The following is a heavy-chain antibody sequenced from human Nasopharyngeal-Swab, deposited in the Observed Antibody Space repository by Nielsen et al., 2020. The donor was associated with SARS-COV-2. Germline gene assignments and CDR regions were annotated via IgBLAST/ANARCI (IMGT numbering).Heavy chain of an antibody. CDR3: ARPVVRGYSPFFDY. D-gene: IGHD3-10*01. J-gene: IGHJ4*02. Sequence: SESLSLTCTVSGCSISSSSYYWGWIRQPPGKGLEWTGSIYYSGSTYYNPSPKSRVTISVDTSKNQFSLKLSSVTAADTAVYYCARPVVRGYSPFFDYWGQGTLVTVSS. CDR1: GCSISSSSYY. V-gene: IGHV4-39*01. CDR2: IYYSGST.